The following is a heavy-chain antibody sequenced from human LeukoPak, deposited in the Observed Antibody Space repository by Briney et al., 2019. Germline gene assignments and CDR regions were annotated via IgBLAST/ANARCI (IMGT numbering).Heavy chain of an antibody. D-gene: IGHD5/OR15-5a*01. CDR1: GGSFSGHY. CDR3: ATNPPATVSTIADPS. J-gene: IGHJ4*02. Sequence: SGTLSLTCAVYGGSFSGHYWSWIRQPPGKGLEWIGEVNYSGNTNYNPSLKSRVTISIDTTKKQLSLKLTSVTAADTAVYYCATNPPATVSTIADPSWGQGTLVTVSS. V-gene: IGHV4-34*01. CDR2: VNYSGNT.